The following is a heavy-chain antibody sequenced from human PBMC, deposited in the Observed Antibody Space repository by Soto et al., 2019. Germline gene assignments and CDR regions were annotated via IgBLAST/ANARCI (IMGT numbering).Heavy chain of an antibody. J-gene: IGHJ6*02. D-gene: IGHD3-10*01. V-gene: IGHV3-23*01. CDR1: GFTFSRYA. Sequence: VQLLESGGGLVQPGGSLRISCAASGFTFSRYAMSWVRQAPGKGLEWVSAISSTGGSTYYGDSLKGRFTISRDNSXXXLXVQMHGLRAEDTALYYCAKDVKGSGSLPSYYYGMDVWGQGTTVTVSS. CDR2: ISSTGGST. CDR3: AKDVKGSGSLPSYYYGMDV.